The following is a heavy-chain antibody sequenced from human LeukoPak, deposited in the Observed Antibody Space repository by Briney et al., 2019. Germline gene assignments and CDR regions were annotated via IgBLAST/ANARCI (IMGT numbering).Heavy chain of an antibody. CDR3: ARGARGSGTASDY. CDR2: INRDGSST. Sequence: GGSLRLSCAASGFTFSSYWMRWVRQAPGKGLVWVSRINRDGSSTNYADSVKGRFTISRDNAKNTLHLQMNSLRAEDTAVYYCARGARGSGTASDYWGQGTLVTVSS. D-gene: IGHD3-10*01. V-gene: IGHV3-74*01. J-gene: IGHJ4*02. CDR1: GFTFSSYW.